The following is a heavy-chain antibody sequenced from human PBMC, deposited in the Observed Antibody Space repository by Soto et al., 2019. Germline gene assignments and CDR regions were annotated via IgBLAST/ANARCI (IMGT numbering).Heavy chain of an antibody. J-gene: IGHJ6*02. V-gene: IGHV4-34*01. CDR2: INHSGST. Sequence: SETLSLTCAVYGGSFSGYYWSWIRQPPWKGLEWIGEINHSGSTNYNPSLKSRVTISVDTSKNQFSLKLSSVTAADTAVYYCARGGYYYGSGRNKNYGMDVWGQGTTVTVSS. D-gene: IGHD3-10*01. CDR1: GGSFSGYY. CDR3: ARGGYYYGSGRNKNYGMDV.